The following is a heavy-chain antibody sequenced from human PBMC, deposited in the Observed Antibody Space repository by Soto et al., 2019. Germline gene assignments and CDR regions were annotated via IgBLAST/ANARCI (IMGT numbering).Heavy chain of an antibody. CDR1: GYTFTSYY. V-gene: IGHV1-46*03. Sequence: GASVKVSCKASGYTFTSYYMHWVRQAPGQGLEWMGIINPSGGSTSYAQKFQGRVTMTRDTSTSTVYMELSSLRSEDTAVYYCARDRKTDYDLWSGSVSQYYYRDVWG. CDR3: ARDRKTDYDLWSGSVSQYYYRDV. J-gene: IGHJ6*03. CDR2: INPSGGST. D-gene: IGHD3-3*01.